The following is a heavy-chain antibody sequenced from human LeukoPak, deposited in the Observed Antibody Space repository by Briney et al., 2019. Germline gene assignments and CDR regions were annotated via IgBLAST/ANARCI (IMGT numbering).Heavy chain of an antibody. J-gene: IGHJ4*02. D-gene: IGHD5-24*01. CDR1: GYTFTSYG. CDR3: AREMATIVNQFDY. V-gene: IGHV1-18*01. CDR2: ISAYNGNT. Sequence: ASVKVSCKASGYTFTSYGISWVRQAPGQGLEWMGWISAYNGNTNYAQRVQGRVTMTTDTSTTTAYMELRSLRSDDTAVYYCAREMATIVNQFDYWGQGTLVTVSS.